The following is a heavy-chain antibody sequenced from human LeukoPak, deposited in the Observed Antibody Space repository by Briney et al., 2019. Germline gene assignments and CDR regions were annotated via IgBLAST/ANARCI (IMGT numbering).Heavy chain of an antibody. CDR3: AKDRGMVGASVRAFDY. CDR2: ISGSGETT. CDR1: GFTFRNHA. J-gene: IGHJ4*02. V-gene: IGHV3-23*01. Sequence: PGGSLRLSCVASGFTFRNHAMNWVRQAPGKGLEWVSVISGSGETTYYADSVKGRFTISRDNSQNTLYLQMSSLRGEDTALYYCAKDRGMVGASVRAFDYWGQGTLVTVSS. D-gene: IGHD1-26*01.